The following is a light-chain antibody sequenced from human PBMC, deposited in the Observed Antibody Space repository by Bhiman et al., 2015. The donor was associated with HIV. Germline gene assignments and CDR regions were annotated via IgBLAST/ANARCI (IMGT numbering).Light chain of an antibody. J-gene: IGLJ2*01. V-gene: IGLV1-47*01. Sequence: LTQAPSASGTPGQRVTISCSGSSSNIGTKYVYWYQQLPGTAPKLLINRNNQRPSGVPDRFSGSKSGTSASLAISGLRSEDEADYYCAAWDDSLGVVFGGGTKLTVL. CDR2: RNN. CDR3: AAWDDSLGVV. CDR1: SSNIGTKY.